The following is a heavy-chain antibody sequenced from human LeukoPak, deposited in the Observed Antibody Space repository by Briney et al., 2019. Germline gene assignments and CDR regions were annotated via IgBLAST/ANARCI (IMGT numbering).Heavy chain of an antibody. J-gene: IGHJ6*02. CDR1: GYTFTSYG. CDR2: INPNSGGT. Sequence: ASVKVSCKASGYTFTSYGISWVRQAPGQGLEWMGWINPNSGGTNYAQKFQGWVTMTRDTSISTAYMELSRLRSDDTAVYYCAMPFTYYYYGMDVWGQGTTVTVSS. V-gene: IGHV1-2*04. CDR3: AMPFTYYYYGMDV. D-gene: IGHD2-2*01.